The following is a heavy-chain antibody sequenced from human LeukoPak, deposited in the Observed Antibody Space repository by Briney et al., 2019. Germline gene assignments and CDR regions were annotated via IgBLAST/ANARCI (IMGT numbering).Heavy chain of an antibody. J-gene: IGHJ4*02. Sequence: GGSLRLSCAASGFTFSSYSMNWVRQAPGKGLEWVSSISSSSSYIYYADSVKGRFTISRDNAKNSLYLQMNSLRAEDTAVYYCAGDGSGSYYSPFDYWGQGTLVTVSS. CDR2: ISSSSSYI. V-gene: IGHV3-21*01. D-gene: IGHD3-10*01. CDR3: AGDGSGSYYSPFDY. CDR1: GFTFSSYS.